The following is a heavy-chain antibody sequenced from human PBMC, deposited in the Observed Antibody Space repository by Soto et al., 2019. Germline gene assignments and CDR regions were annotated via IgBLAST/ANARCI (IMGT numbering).Heavy chain of an antibody. V-gene: IGHV3-30*18. Sequence: QVQLVESGGGVVQPGRSLRLSCAASGLTFSRYDMHWVRQAPGEGLEWGAAISYDGSNEYYRDSVKGRFTIARDNSRTTLYLQLNSLRPEDAAVYYCAKCSYSGTYSDFDYWGQGTLVTVSS. CDR3: AKCSYSGTYSDFDY. D-gene: IGHD1-26*01. J-gene: IGHJ4*02. CDR1: GLTFSRYD. CDR2: ISYDGSNE.